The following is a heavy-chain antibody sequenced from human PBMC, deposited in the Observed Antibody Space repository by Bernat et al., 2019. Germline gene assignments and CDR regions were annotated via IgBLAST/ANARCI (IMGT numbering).Heavy chain of an antibody. CDR1: GFTFRSYW. D-gene: IGHD6-13*01. CDR2: IYSGGST. J-gene: IGHJ4*02. Sequence: EVQVVESGGGLVQPGGSLRLSCAGSGFTFRSYWMHWVRQVPGKGLEWVSVIYSGGSTYYADSVKGRFTISRHNSKNTLYLQMNSLRAEDTAVYYCASSGYSKYWGQGTLVTVSS. CDR3: ASSGYSKY. V-gene: IGHV3-53*04.